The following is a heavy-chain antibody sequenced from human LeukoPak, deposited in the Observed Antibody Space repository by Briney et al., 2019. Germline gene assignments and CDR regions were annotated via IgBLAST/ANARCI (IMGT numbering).Heavy chain of an antibody. J-gene: IGHJ4*02. D-gene: IGHD3-22*01. Sequence: GGSLRLSCAASGITFSSYSMNWVRQAPGKGLEWVSSISSSSSYIYYADSVKGRFTISRDNAKNSLYLQMNSLRAEDTAVYYCARDSPYYYDSSGKKGDYWGQGTLVTVSS. V-gene: IGHV3-21*01. CDR3: ARDSPYYYDSSGKKGDY. CDR2: ISSSSSYI. CDR1: GITFSSYS.